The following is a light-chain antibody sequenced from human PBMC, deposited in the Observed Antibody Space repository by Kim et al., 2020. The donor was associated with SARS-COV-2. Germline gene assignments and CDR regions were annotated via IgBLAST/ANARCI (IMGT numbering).Light chain of an antibody. CDR3: QSYDSSNVV. Sequence: GQPVTIYCTRSSGGIASNYVQWYQQRPGSAPTTVIYEDNQRPSGVPDRFSGSIDSSSNSASLTISGLKTEDEADYYCQSYDSSNVVFGGGTQLTVL. J-gene: IGLJ2*01. CDR2: EDN. V-gene: IGLV6-57*03. CDR1: SGGIASNY.